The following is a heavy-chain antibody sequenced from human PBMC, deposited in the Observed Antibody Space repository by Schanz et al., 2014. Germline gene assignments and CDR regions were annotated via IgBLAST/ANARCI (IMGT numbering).Heavy chain of an antibody. Sequence: EVQLVESGGGLVQPGGSLRLSCAASGFSVSSNFMTWVRQAPGKGLEWVSLIYSGGDTNYAGSVKGRFTISRDVAKNTLYLQMFSLRAEDMGVYYCAGGKTTGLAYWGQGTQVAVSS. V-gene: IGHV3-66*01. CDR3: AGGKTTGLAY. D-gene: IGHD4-4*01. CDR2: IYSGGDT. CDR1: GFSVSSNF. J-gene: IGHJ4*02.